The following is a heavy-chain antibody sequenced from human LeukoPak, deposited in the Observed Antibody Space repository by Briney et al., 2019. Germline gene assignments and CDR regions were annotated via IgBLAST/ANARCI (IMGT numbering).Heavy chain of an antibody. CDR1: GFTFSSYA. J-gene: IGHJ4*02. CDR2: ISGSGGST. Sequence: GGSLRLSCAASGFTFSSYAMSWVRQAPGKGLEWVSAISGSGGSTYYADSVKGWFTISRDNSKNTLYLQMNSLRAEDTAVYYCAKRGGYGSGSYPYYFDYWGQGTLVTVSS. V-gene: IGHV3-23*01. D-gene: IGHD3-10*01. CDR3: AKRGGYGSGSYPYYFDY.